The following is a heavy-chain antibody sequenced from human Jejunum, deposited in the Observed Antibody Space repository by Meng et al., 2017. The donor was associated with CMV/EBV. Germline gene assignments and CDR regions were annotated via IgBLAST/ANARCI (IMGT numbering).Heavy chain of an antibody. D-gene: IGHD1-1*01. CDR1: RFTFSSSG. CDR2: ISYDGGQE. Sequence: LSCAASRFTFSSSGIRWVRQAPGKGLEWVALISYDGGQEDYADSVKSRFTISRDNSKNTLYLQMTSLRAEDTAVFYCARYDGGFDYWGQGTLVTVSS. J-gene: IGHJ4*02. V-gene: IGHV3-30*03. CDR3: ARYDGGFDY.